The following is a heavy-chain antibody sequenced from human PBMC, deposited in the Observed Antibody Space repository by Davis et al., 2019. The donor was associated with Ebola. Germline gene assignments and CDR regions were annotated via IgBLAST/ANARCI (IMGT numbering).Heavy chain of an antibody. CDR2: IYYSGST. Sequence: MPSETLSLTCTVSDGSISSYYWSWIRQPPGKGLDWIGYIYYSGSTNYNPSLKSRVSISIDTSKKQFSLKLTSVTAADTAVYFCARVVPDGYSDYWGQGTLVTVSS. CDR3: ARVVPDGYSDY. J-gene: IGHJ4*02. D-gene: IGHD2-21*01. CDR1: DGSISSYY. V-gene: IGHV4-59*08.